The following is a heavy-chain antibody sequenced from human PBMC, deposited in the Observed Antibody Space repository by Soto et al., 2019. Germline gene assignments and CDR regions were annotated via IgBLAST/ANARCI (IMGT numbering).Heavy chain of an antibody. CDR1: GGSLSSYY. D-gene: IGHD2-15*01. Sequence: PSETLSLTCTVSGGSLSSYYWSWIRQPPGKGLEWIGYIYYSGSTNYNPSLKSRVTISVDTSKNQFSLKLSSVTAADTAVYYCARGYCSGGSCYYNWFDPWGQGTLVNVSS. CDR3: ARGYCSGGSCYYNWFDP. CDR2: IYYSGST. J-gene: IGHJ5*02. V-gene: IGHV4-59*01.